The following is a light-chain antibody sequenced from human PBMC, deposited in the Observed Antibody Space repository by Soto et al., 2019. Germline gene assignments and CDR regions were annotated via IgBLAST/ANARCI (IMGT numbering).Light chain of an antibody. J-gene: IGKJ4*02. V-gene: IGKV1-17*01. CDR1: QCIRND. Sequence: TPSPSSRVTSVGERVTVTCRACQCIRNDLGWYQQKAGKAPKRLIYAASTLQSGVPSRFSGSGSGTEFSLTINSLQPEDFATYYCLQYNSYSQTFGGGTKVDIK. CDR2: AAS. CDR3: LQYNSYSQT.